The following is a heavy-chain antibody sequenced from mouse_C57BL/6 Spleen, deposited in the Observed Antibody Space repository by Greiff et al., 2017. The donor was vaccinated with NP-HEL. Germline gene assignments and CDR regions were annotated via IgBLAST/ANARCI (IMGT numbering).Heavy chain of an antibody. CDR1: GYSITSGYY. V-gene: IGHV3-6*01. D-gene: IGHD1-1*01. CDR3: ARNYYYGTNYFDY. J-gene: IGHJ2*01. Sequence: EVQLQESGPGLVKPSQSLSLPCSVTGYSITSGYYWNWIRQFPGNKLEWMGYISYDGSNNYNPSLKNRISITRDTSKNQFFLKLNSVTTEYTATYYCARNYYYGTNYFDYWGQGTTLTVSS. CDR2: ISYDGSN.